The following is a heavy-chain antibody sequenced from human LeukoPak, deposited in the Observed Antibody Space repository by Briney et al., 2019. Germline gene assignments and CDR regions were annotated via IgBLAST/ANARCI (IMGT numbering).Heavy chain of an antibody. CDR2: INPNSGGT. CDR3: ASASIAAAGTSGLLDV. J-gene: IGHJ6*02. CDR1: GYTFTGYY. V-gene: IGHV1-2*02. Sequence: ASVKVSCKASGYTFTGYYMYWVRQAPGQGLEWMGWINPNSGGTNYAQKFQGRVTMTRDTSISTAYMELSRLRSDDTAVYYCASASIAAAGTSGLLDVWGQGTTVTVSS. D-gene: IGHD6-13*01.